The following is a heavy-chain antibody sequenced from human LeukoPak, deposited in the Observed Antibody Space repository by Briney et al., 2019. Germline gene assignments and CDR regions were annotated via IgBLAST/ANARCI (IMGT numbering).Heavy chain of an antibody. CDR3: AREGYSDYETKGFDI. CDR2: INPDSGNP. D-gene: IGHD5-12*01. J-gene: IGHJ3*02. CDR1: RYTFTGYY. V-gene: IGHV1-2*02. Sequence: ASVKVSCKASRYTFTGYYMHWVRQAPGQGLEWMGWINPDSGNPSSTQKFRGRVTVTRDTSISTVYMELSSLRSDDTAVYYCAREGYSDYETKGFDIWGQGTMVTVSS.